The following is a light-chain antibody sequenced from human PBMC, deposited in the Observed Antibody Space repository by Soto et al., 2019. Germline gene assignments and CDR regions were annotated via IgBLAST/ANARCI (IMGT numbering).Light chain of an antibody. J-gene: IGKJ1*01. V-gene: IGKV3D-15*01. CDR3: QQFNNWPGT. CDR2: GAS. CDR1: QSVSTN. Sequence: IVMTQSPATLSVSPGERATLSCRASQSVSTNLAWYQQKPDQAPRLLIHGASSRATGIPARFSGSVSGTEFTLTISSLQSEDFAVYYCQQFNNWPGTFGQGTKVDSK.